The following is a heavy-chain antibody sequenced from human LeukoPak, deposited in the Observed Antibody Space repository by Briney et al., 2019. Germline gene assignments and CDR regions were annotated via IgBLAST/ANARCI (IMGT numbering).Heavy chain of an antibody. V-gene: IGHV5-51*01. Sequence: GESLKISCKGSGYSFTSYWIGWVRQMPGKGLEWMRIIYPGDSDTRYSPSFQGQVTISADKSISTAYLQWSSLKASDTAMYYCARRVDVHCGGDCYFDAFDIWGQGTMVTVSS. CDR1: GYSFTSYW. CDR3: ARRVDVHCGGDCYFDAFDI. J-gene: IGHJ3*02. CDR2: IYPGDSDT. D-gene: IGHD2-21*02.